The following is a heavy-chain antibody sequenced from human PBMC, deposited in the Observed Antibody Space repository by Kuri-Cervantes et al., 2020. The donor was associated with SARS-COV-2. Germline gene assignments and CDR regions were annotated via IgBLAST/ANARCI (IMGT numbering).Heavy chain of an antibody. Sequence: ESLKISCAVYGGSFSGYYWSWIRQPPGKGLEWTGEINHSGSTNYNPSLESRVTISVDTSKNQFSLKLSSVTAADTAVYYCARAGSLLWFGELLSLFDYWGQGTLVTVSS. J-gene: IGHJ4*02. CDR2: INHSGST. V-gene: IGHV4-34*01. D-gene: IGHD3-10*01. CDR1: GGSFSGYY. CDR3: ARAGSLLWFGELLSLFDY.